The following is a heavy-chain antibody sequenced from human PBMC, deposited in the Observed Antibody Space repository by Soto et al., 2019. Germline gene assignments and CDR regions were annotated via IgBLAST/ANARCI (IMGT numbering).Heavy chain of an antibody. Sequence: QVQLVQSGGEVKKPGASVKVSCKTSGYSFTTYGISWVRQAPGQGLEWRGWISAYNGNTNYAQKIQGRVTMTTDTSTSTAYMKLRSLRSDDTAVYYCAREGPAPYYYYGMDVWGQGSTVTVSS. CDR1: GYSFTTYG. J-gene: IGHJ6*02. CDR3: AREGPAPYYYYGMDV. V-gene: IGHV1-18*01. CDR2: ISAYNGNT.